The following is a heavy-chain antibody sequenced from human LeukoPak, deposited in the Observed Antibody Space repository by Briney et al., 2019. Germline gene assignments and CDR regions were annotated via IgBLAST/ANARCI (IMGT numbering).Heavy chain of an antibody. CDR1: RFTFSSYS. Sequence: GGSLRLSCAASRFTFSSYSMNWVRQAPGMGLEWVSSISSSGSYIYYADLVKGRFTISRDNAKNSPYLQMNSLRGEGTAVYYCARVGPWVNTDYYYYYMDVWGKGTTVTVSS. CDR2: ISSSGSYI. J-gene: IGHJ6*03. CDR3: ARVGPWVNTDYYYYYMDV. D-gene: IGHD3-16*01. V-gene: IGHV3-21*01.